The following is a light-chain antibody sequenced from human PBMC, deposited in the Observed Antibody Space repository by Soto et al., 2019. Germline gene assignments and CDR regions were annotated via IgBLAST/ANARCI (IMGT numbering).Light chain of an antibody. CDR2: ATS. V-gene: IGKV3-20*01. J-gene: IGKJ5*01. CDR1: QSISDT. CDR3: QQCGSSST. Sequence: EIVMTQSPATLSVSQGGRATLSCRASQSISDTLAWYQQKPDQSPRLLIYATSTRAAGIPDRFSGSGSGTDFTLTISRLEPEDFAVYYCQQCGSSSTFGQGTLLEVK.